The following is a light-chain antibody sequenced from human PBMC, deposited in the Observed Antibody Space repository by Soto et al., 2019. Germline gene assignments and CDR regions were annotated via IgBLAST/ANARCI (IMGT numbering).Light chain of an antibody. J-gene: IGKJ5*01. CDR2: GAS. Sequence: ETVMTQSPATLSVSPGERATLSCRASQSVSSNLAWYQHKPGQAPRLLIYGASTRATGIPARFSGSGSGTEFTLTISSRQSEDFAVYYCQQYNNWSTFGQGTRLEIK. CDR3: QQYNNWST. CDR1: QSVSSN. V-gene: IGKV3-15*01.